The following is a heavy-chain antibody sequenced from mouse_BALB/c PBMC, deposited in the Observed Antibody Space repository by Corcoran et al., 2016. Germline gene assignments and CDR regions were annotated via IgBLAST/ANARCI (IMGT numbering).Heavy chain of an antibody. V-gene: IGHV9-1*02. CDR3: ARAHYYAMDY. CDR2: INTYTGEP. Sequence: QIQLVQSGPELKKPGETVKISCKASGYTFTNYGMNWVKQAPGKGLKWMGWINTYTGEPTYADDFKGRFAFSLETSASTAYLQINNLKNEDMATYFCARAHYYAMDYWGQGTSVTVSS. CDR1: GYTFTNYG. J-gene: IGHJ4*01.